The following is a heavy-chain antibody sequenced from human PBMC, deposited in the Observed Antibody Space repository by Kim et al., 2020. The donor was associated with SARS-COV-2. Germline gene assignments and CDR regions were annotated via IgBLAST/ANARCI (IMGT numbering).Heavy chain of an antibody. Sequence: SETLSLTCSVSGASISGSDHYWGWIRQPPGKGLEWIGGVYYSGSTNSNPSLKSRVTTSVDTSKNQFSLRLSSVTAADTAVYYCARRPTAGAGPLPTYYFDCWGKGTTVTVAS. CDR2: VYYSGST. V-gene: IGHV4-39*01. CDR3: ARRPTAGAGPLPTYYFDC. CDR1: GASISGSDHY. J-gene: IGHJ4*02. D-gene: IGHD6-13*01.